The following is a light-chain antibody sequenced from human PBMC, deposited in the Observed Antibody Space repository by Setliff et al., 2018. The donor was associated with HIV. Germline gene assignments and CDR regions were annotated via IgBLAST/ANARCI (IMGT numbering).Light chain of an antibody. Sequence: QSALAQPASVSGSPGQSITISCTGTNSDVGGYNFVSWYQQHPGKAPKLIIYEVSNRPSGVSNRFSGSKSGNTASLTISGLQAEDEADYYCSSYISSSTLFGTGTKVTVL. V-gene: IGLV2-14*01. J-gene: IGLJ1*01. CDR2: EVS. CDR1: NSDVGGYNF. CDR3: SSYISSSTL.